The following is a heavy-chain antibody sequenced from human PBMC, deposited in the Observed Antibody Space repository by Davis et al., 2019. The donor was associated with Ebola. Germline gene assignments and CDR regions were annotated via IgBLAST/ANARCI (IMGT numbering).Heavy chain of an antibody. D-gene: IGHD1-26*01. CDR2: ISYDGSNK. V-gene: IGHV3-30-3*01. Sequence: PGGSLRLSCAASGFTFSSYAMHWVRQAPGKGLEWVAVISYDGSNKYYADSVKGRFTISRDNSKNTLYLQMNSLRAEDTAVYYCAKGWELPDYWGQGTLVTVSS. CDR1: GFTFSSYA. CDR3: AKGWELPDY. J-gene: IGHJ4*02.